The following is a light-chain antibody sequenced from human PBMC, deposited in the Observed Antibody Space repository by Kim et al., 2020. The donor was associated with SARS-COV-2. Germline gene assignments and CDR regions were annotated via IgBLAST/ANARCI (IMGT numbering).Light chain of an antibody. Sequence: DVVMTQSPLSLPVTLGQPASISCRSSQSLVYSDGNTYLNWFQQRPGQSPRRLIYKVSNRDSGVPDRFSGSGSGTDFTLQISRVEAEDVGVYYWMQGNPWPYSFGQGTKLEI. CDR2: KVS. CDR1: QSLVYSDGNTY. V-gene: IGKV2-30*01. CDR3: MQGNPWPYS. J-gene: IGKJ2*03.